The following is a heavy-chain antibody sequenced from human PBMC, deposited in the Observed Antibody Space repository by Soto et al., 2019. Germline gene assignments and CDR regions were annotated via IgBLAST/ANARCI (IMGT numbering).Heavy chain of an antibody. D-gene: IGHD3-10*01. J-gene: IGHJ6*02. V-gene: IGHV5-51*01. CDR1: GYSFTSYW. CDR2: IYPGDSDT. CDR3: ARQPGGLRAPMDV. Sequence: PGESLKISCKGSGYSFTSYWIGWVRQMPGKGLEWMGIIYPGDSDTRYSPSFQGQVTISADKSTNTAYLQWSSLKASDTAMYYCARQPGGLRAPMDVWGQGTTVTVSS.